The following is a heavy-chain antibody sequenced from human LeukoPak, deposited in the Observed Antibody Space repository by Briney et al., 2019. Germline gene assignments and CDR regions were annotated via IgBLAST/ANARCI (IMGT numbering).Heavy chain of an antibody. CDR2: ISGTGANT. CDR3: AKGIRQLRNYYYYMDV. CDR1: GFTFSNYV. Sequence: GGSLRLSCAVSGFTFSNYVMIWVRQAPGKGLEWVSAISGTGANTFYADSVKGRFTMSRDNPNNMLYLQMNSLRAEDTALYYCAKGIRQLRNYYYYMDVWGKGTTVTVSS. D-gene: IGHD7-27*01. J-gene: IGHJ6*03. V-gene: IGHV3-23*01.